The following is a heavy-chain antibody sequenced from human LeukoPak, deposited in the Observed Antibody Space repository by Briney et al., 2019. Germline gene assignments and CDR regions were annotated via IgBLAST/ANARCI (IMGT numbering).Heavy chain of an antibody. Sequence: SETLSLTCTVSGYSISSGYYWGWIRQPPGKGLEWIGSIYHSGSTYYNPSLKSRVTISVDTSKNQFSLKLSSVTAADTAVYYCAILHYYDSSGYYYHRTDAFDIWGQGTMVTVSS. D-gene: IGHD3-22*01. CDR2: IYHSGST. CDR1: GYSISSGYY. J-gene: IGHJ3*02. V-gene: IGHV4-38-2*02. CDR3: AILHYYDSSGYYYHRTDAFDI.